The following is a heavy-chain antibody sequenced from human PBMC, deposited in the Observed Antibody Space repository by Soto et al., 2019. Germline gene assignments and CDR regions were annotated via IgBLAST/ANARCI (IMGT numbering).Heavy chain of an antibody. Sequence: EGQLVESGGGLVLPGGSLRLSCAASGFIFSTYTLNWVRQAPGKGLEWVSYISAGSDAIHYADSVKGRFTVSRDNAKNSLFLQMNSLRDEEPAVYYCARLYTTSRVGAWFDPWGQGTLVTVSS. D-gene: IGHD3-16*01. CDR3: ARLYTTSRVGAWFDP. CDR1: GFIFSTYT. CDR2: ISAGSDAI. J-gene: IGHJ5*02. V-gene: IGHV3-48*02.